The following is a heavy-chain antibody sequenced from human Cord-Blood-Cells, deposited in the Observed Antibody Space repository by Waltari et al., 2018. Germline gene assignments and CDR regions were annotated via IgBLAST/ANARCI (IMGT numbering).Heavy chain of an antibody. J-gene: IGHJ3*02. Sequence: QPQLQESGPGLVKPSETLSLTCTVSGGSISSSSYYWGWIRQPPGKGLEWIGSIYYSGSTYYNPSLKSRVTISVDTSKNQFSLKLSSVTAADTAVYYCARRSKVAAAGIYAFDIWGQGTMVTVSS. D-gene: IGHD6-13*01. CDR1: GGSISSSSYY. CDR2: IYYSGST. CDR3: ARRSKVAAAGIYAFDI. V-gene: IGHV4-39*01.